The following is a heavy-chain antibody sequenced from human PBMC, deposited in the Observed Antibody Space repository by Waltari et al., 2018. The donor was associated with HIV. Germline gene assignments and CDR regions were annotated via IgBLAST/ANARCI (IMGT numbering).Heavy chain of an antibody. CDR1: GFTFSSYG. D-gene: IGHD1-26*01. Sequence: QVQLVESGGGVVQPGRSLSLSCAASGFTFSSYGMHWVRQAPGKGLEWVAVIWYDGSNKYYADSVKGRFTISRDNSKNTLYLQMNSLRAEDTAVYYCARDEVGAQDYWGQGTLVTVSS. V-gene: IGHV3-33*01. CDR3: ARDEVGAQDY. CDR2: IWYDGSNK. J-gene: IGHJ4*02.